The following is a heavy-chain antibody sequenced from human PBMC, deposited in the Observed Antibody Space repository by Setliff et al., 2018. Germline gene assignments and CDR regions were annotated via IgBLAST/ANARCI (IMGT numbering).Heavy chain of an antibody. CDR2: ISNSGGT. D-gene: IGHD3-3*01. J-gene: IGHJ4*02. CDR3: ARHFDDFWSGYYFDY. CDR1: GGSFSGYY. Sequence: PSETLSLTCAVYGGSFSGYYWGWIRQPPGKGLEWIGSISNSGGTYYNPSLKSRVTISVDTSKNQFSLKLSSVTAADTAVYYCARHFDDFWSGYYFDYWGQGTLVTSPQ. V-gene: IGHV4-39*01.